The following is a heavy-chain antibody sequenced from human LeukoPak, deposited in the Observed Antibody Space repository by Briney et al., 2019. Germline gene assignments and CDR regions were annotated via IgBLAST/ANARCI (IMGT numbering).Heavy chain of an antibody. D-gene: IGHD4-11*01. J-gene: IGHJ2*01. V-gene: IGHV1-18*01. CDR2: ISAYNGNT. Sequence: ASVKVSCKASGYTFTSYGISWVRQAPGQGLEWMGWISAYNGNTSYAQKLQGRVTMTTDTSTSTAYMELRSLRSDDTAVYYCARVGLTTYDWYFDLWGRGTLVTVSS. CDR3: ARVGLTTYDWYFDL. CDR1: GYTFTSYG.